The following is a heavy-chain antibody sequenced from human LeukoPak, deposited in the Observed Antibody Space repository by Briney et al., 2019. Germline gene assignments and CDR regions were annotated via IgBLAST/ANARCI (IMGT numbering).Heavy chain of an antibody. CDR3: ASGYSYGFDY. Sequence: AETLSLTCAVYGWSFSGYYWSWIRQPPGKGLEWIGEINHSGSTNYNPSLKSRGTISVDTSKNQFSLKLSSVTAADTAVYYCASGYSYGFDYWGQGTLVTVSS. V-gene: IGHV4-34*01. J-gene: IGHJ4*02. CDR2: INHSGST. D-gene: IGHD5-18*01. CDR1: GWSFSGYY.